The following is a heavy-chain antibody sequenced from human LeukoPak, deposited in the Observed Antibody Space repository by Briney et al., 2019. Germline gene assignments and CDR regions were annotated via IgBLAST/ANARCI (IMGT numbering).Heavy chain of an antibody. D-gene: IGHD3-3*01. CDR2: IYYSGST. V-gene: IGHV4-59*01. Sequence: SETLSLTCTVSGGSISSYYWSWIRQPSGKGLEWIGYIYYSGSTNYNPSLKSRVTISVDTSKNQFSLKLSSVTAADTAVYYCARVWSGYLRALDYWGQGTLVTVSS. CDR3: ARVWSGYLRALDY. J-gene: IGHJ4*02. CDR1: GGSISSYY.